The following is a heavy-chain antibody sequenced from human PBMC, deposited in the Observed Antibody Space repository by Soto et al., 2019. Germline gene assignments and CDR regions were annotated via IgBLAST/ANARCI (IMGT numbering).Heavy chain of an antibody. CDR1: GFKFSNYA. CDR3: AKDRRAGGNSAFYFDF. Sequence: GGSLRLSCAASGFKFSNYAMSWVRQAPGKGLEWVSLISATGGGTYYADSAKGRFTISRDNSHNTLYLQVHSLTAEDTAVYYCAKDRRAGGNSAFYFDFWGQGAQVTVSS. CDR2: ISATGGGT. J-gene: IGHJ4*02. D-gene: IGHD3-16*01. V-gene: IGHV3-23*01.